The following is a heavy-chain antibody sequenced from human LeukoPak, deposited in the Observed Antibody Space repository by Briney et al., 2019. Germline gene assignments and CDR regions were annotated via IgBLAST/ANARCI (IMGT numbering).Heavy chain of an antibody. CDR1: GGTFSSYA. CDR3: ARDPVPHVDGETRYYDSAS. CDR2: IIPIFGTA. D-gene: IGHD3-22*01. J-gene: IGHJ4*02. V-gene: IGHV1-69*13. Sequence: ASVKVSCKASGGTFSSYAISWVRQAPGQGLEWMGGIIPIFGTANYAQKFQGRVTITADESTSTAYMELSSLRSEDTAVYYCARDPVPHVDGETRYYDSASWGQGTLVTVSS.